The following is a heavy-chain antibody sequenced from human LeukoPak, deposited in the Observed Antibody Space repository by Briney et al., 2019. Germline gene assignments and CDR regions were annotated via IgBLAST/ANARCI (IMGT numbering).Heavy chain of an antibody. Sequence: SETLSLTCTVSGGSISSGGYYWSWIRQHAGKGLEWIGYIYYSGSTYYNPSLKSRVTISVDTSKNQFSLKLSSVTAADTAVYYCARVTAAEKYYFDYWGQGTLVTVSS. CDR2: IYYSGST. V-gene: IGHV4-31*03. D-gene: IGHD6-13*01. J-gene: IGHJ4*02. CDR1: GGSISSGGYY. CDR3: ARVTAAEKYYFDY.